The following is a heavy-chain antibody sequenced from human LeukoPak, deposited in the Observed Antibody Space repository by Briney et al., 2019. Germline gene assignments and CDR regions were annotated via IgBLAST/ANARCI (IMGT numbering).Heavy chain of an antibody. J-gene: IGHJ5*02. V-gene: IGHV3-9*01. CDR1: GFTFDDYA. CDR2: ISWNSGSI. Sequence: GRSLRLSCAASGFTFDDYAMHWVRQAPGKGLEWVSGISWNSGSIGYADSVKGRFTISRDNAKNSLYLQMNSLRAEDTALYYCAKSTSPYYDGGXXXFDPWGQXTLVTVSS. CDR3: AKSTSPYYDGGXXXFDP. D-gene: IGHD3-3*01.